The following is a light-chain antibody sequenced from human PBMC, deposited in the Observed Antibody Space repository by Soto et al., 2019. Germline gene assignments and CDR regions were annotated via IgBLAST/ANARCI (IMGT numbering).Light chain of an antibody. V-gene: IGLV2-14*01. J-gene: IGLJ2*01. CDR1: SSDIGVYNY. CDR2: DVS. CDR3: SSYTSAGTVV. Sequence: QSALTQPASVSGSPGQSITISCTGTSSDIGVYNYVSWYQQHPGKAPKLMIYDVSNRPSGGSNRFSGSKSGNTASLTISGLQAEDEADYYCSSYTSAGTVVFGGGTKLTVL.